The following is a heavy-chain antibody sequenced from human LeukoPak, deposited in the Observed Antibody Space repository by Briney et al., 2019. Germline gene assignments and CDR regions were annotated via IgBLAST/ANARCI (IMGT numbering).Heavy chain of an antibody. CDR3: ARESTWRYDFDY. Sequence: PGGSLRLSCAASGYSFSSYEMCWGRQAPREGGQWGSCISSSGGTIYYAASLKGRFTISRDTAKNSLYLQMNSVTAEDTAVYYCARESTWRYDFDYWGQGTLVTVSS. CDR1: GYSFSSYE. J-gene: IGHJ4*02. D-gene: IGHD1-1*01. V-gene: IGHV3-48*03. CDR2: ISSSGGTI.